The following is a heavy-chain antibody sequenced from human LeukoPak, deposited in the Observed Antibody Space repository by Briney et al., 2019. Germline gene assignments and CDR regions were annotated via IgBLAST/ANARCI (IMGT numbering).Heavy chain of an antibody. V-gene: IGHV3-21*01. J-gene: IGHJ6*02. Sequence: PGGSLRLSCAASGFTFSSYSMNWVRQAPGKGLEWVSSISSSSSYIYYADSVKGRFTISRDNAKNSLYLQMNSLRAEDTAVYYCARDFWSGYTDCYGMDVWGQGTTVTVSS. CDR2: ISSSSSYI. D-gene: IGHD3-3*01. CDR3: ARDFWSGYTDCYGMDV. CDR1: GFTFSSYS.